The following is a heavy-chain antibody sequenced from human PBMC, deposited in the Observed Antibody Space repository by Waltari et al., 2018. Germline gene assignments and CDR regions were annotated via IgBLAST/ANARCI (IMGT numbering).Heavy chain of an antibody. V-gene: IGHV3-7*04. Sequence: SVTGRFTISRDSATNSLYLQMTSLRAEDTAVYYCARGDTWTTRFFDPWGQGTLVTVSS. D-gene: IGHD4-17*01. CDR3: ARGDTWTTRFFDP. J-gene: IGHJ5*02.